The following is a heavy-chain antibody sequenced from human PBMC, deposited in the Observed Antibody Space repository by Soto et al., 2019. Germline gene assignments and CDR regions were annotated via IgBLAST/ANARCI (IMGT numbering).Heavy chain of an antibody. CDR3: ATCGSRYYCSSTIPFDY. V-gene: IGHV1-24*01. D-gene: IGHD2-2*01. Sequence: ASVKVSCKVSGYTLTELSMHWVRQAPGKGLEWMGGFDPEDGETIYAQKFQGRVTMTEDTSTDTAYMELSSLRSEDTAVYYCATCGSRYYCSSTIPFDYWGRGALVTVSS. CDR2: FDPEDGET. CDR1: GYTLTELS. J-gene: IGHJ4*02.